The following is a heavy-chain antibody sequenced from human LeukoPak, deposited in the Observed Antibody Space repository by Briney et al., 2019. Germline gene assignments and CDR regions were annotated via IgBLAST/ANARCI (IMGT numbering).Heavy chain of an antibody. Sequence: GASVKVSCKASGYTFTSYGISWVRQAPGQGLEWMGWISAYNGNTNYAQKFQGRVTMTRDTSISTAYMELSRLRSDDTAVYYCAREVGPTIRAAAGTKIHAEYFQHWGQGTLVTVSS. CDR1: GYTFTSYG. V-gene: IGHV1-18*01. D-gene: IGHD6-13*01. CDR3: AREVGPTIRAAAGTKIHAEYFQH. CDR2: ISAYNGNT. J-gene: IGHJ1*01.